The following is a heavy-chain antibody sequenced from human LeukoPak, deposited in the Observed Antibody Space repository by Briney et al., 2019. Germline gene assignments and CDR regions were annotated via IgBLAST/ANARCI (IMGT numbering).Heavy chain of an antibody. Sequence: SETLSLTCTVSGGSISSGDYYWSWIRQPPGKGLEWIGYIYYSGSTYYNPSLKSRVTISVDTSKIQFSLKLGSVTAADPAVYYCARWVAQLLFNRGNWFDPWGQGTLVTVSS. CDR2: IYYSGST. CDR3: ARWVAQLLFNRGNWFDP. V-gene: IGHV4-30-4*01. D-gene: IGHD2-2*01. J-gene: IGHJ5*02. CDR1: GGSISSGDYY.